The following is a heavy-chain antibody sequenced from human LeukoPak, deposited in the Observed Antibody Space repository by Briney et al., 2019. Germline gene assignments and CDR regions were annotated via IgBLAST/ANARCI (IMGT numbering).Heavy chain of an antibody. Sequence: ASVKVSCKASGYTFTGYYMHWVRQAPGQGLEWMGWINPNSGGTNYAQKFQGRVTMTRDTSISTAYMELSSLRSEDTAVYYCATEVDTAMVFDYWGQGTLVTVSS. D-gene: IGHD5-18*01. CDR1: GYTFTGYY. CDR2: INPNSGGT. V-gene: IGHV1-2*02. J-gene: IGHJ4*02. CDR3: ATEVDTAMVFDY.